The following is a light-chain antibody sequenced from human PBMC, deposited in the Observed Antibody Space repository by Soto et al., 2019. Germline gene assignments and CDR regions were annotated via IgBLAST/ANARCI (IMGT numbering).Light chain of an antibody. J-gene: IGKJ4*01. V-gene: IGKV1-12*01. CDR3: QQTNSFPLT. Sequence: DIQMTQSPSSVSASVGDRVTITCRASQDINGWLAWYQQRPGKAPKLLIYASFSLHSGVPSRFSGSGSGTEFTLTISSLQPEDFATYYCQQTNSFPLTFGGGTKVEI. CDR1: QDINGW. CDR2: ASF.